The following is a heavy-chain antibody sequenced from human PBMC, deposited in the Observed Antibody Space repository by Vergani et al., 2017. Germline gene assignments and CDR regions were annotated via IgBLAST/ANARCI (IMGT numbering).Heavy chain of an antibody. CDR3: ARARSLYSSSWYTFDY. Sequence: EVQLVESGGGLVQPGGSLRLSCAASGFTFSSYWMSWVRQAPGKGLEWVANIKQDGSEKYYVDSVKGRFTISRDNAKNSLYLQMNSLRAEDTAVYYCARARSLYSSSWYTFDYGGQGTLVTVSS. CDR1: GFTFSSYW. V-gene: IGHV3-7*01. D-gene: IGHD6-13*01. J-gene: IGHJ4*02. CDR2: IKQDGSEK.